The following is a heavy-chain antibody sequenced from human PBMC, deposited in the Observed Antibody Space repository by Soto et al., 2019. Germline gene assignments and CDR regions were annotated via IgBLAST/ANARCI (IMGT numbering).Heavy chain of an antibody. J-gene: IGHJ5*02. CDR1: GGSISSGGYS. V-gene: IGHV4-30-2*01. Sequence: SETLSLTCAVSGGSISSGGYSWSWIRQPPGKGLEWIGYIYHSGSTYYNPSLKSRVTISVDTSKNQFSLKLSSVTAADTAVYYCARDVELPSTLFDPWGQGTLVTVSS. D-gene: IGHD1-26*01. CDR2: IYHSGST. CDR3: ARDVELPSTLFDP.